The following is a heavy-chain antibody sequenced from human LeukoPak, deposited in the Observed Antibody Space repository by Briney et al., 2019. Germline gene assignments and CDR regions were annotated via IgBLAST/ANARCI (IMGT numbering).Heavy chain of an antibody. D-gene: IGHD5-24*01. CDR2: ISNCSSYI. CDR1: GFTFSDSY. J-gene: IGHJ4*02. V-gene: IGHV3-11*05. Sequence: PGGSLRLSCAASGFTFSDSYMSWIRQAPGKGLEGVAYISNCSSYINYADSVKGRFTISRDNAKNSLHLQMNSLSAEDTAVYYCARARDGDNLQWSAWGQGTLVTVSS. CDR3: ARARDGDNLQWSA.